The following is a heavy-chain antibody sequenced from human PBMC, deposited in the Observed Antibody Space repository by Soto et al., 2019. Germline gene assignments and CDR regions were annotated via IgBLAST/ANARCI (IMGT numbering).Heavy chain of an antibody. CDR2: ISSSSSTI. Sequence: PGGSLRLSCAASGFTFSSYSMNWVRQAPGKGLEWVSYISSSSSTIYYADSVKGRFTISRDNAKNSLYLQMNSLRDEDTAVYYCARRGADSSGYYFIPFDYWGQGTLVTVSS. V-gene: IGHV3-48*02. CDR3: ARRGADSSGYYFIPFDY. D-gene: IGHD3-22*01. CDR1: GFTFSSYS. J-gene: IGHJ4*02.